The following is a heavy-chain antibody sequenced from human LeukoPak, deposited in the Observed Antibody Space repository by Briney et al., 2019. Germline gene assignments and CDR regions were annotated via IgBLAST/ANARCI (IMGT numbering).Heavy chain of an antibody. D-gene: IGHD3-22*01. V-gene: IGHV4-59*01. J-gene: IGHJ6*03. Sequence: SETLSLTCTVSGGSISSYYWSWIRQPPGKGLEWIGYIYYSGSTNYSPSLKSRVTISVDTSKNQFSLKLSSVTAADTAVYYCARDSNYYDSSGYYSPYYYYYYMDVWGKGTTVTVSS. CDR2: IYYSGST. CDR3: ARDSNYYDSSGYYSPYYYYYYMDV. CDR1: GGSISSYY.